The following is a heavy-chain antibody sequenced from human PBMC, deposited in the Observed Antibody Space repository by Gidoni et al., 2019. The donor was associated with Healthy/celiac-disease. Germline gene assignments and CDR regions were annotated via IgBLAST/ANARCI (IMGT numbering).Heavy chain of an antibody. CDR3: TRSDSSGYYGVDV. V-gene: IGHV3-49*05. CDR2: IRSKAYGGTT. CDR1: GFTFGDYA. J-gene: IGHJ6*02. Sequence: EVQLVESGGGLVKPGRSLRLSCTASGFTFGDYAMSWFRQAPGKGLEWVGFIRSKAYGGTTEYAASVKGRFTISRDDSKSIAYLQMNSLKTEDTAVYYCTRSDSSGYYGVDVWGQGTTVTVSS. D-gene: IGHD3-22*01.